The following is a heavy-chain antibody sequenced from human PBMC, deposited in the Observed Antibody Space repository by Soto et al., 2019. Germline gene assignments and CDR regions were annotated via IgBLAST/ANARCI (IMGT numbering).Heavy chain of an antibody. V-gene: IGHV4-31*03. CDR1: GGSISSGGYY. D-gene: IGHD6-13*01. CDR3: ATIYSSSWYSLGLKVDYYYGMDV. J-gene: IGHJ6*02. CDR2: IYYSGST. Sequence: SETLSLTCTVSGGSISSGGYYWSWIRQHPGKGLEWIGYIYYSGSTYYNPSLKSRVTISVDTSKNQFSLKLSSVTAADTAVYYCATIYSSSWYSLGLKVDYYYGMDVWGQGTTVTVSS.